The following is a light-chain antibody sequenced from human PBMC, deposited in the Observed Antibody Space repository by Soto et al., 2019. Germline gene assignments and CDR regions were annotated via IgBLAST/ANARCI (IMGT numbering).Light chain of an antibody. J-gene: IGLJ1*01. Sequence: QSALTQPPSASGSPGQSATISCTGTSSDVGGYNSVSWYQHHPGKAPKLMIYEVSKRPSGVPDRFSGSKSANTASLTVSGLQAEDEADYYCSSYAGSSNYVFGTGTKLTVL. V-gene: IGLV2-8*01. CDR1: SSDVGGYNS. CDR2: EVS. CDR3: SSYAGSSNYV.